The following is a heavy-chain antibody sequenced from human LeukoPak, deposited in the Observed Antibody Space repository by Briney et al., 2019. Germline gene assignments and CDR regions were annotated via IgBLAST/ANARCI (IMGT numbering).Heavy chain of an antibody. V-gene: IGHV1-69*13. J-gene: IGHJ4*02. CDR2: IIPIFGTA. CDR1: GGTFSSYA. Sequence: SVKVSCKASGGTFSSYAISWVRQAPGQGLEWMGGIIPIFGTANYAQKFQGRVTITADESTSTACMELSSLRSEDTAVYYCAIRRSGWGYFDYWGQGTLVTVSS. D-gene: IGHD6-19*01. CDR3: AIRRSGWGYFDY.